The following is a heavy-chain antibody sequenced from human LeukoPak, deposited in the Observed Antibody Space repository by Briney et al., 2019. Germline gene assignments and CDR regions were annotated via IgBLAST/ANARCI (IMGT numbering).Heavy chain of an antibody. CDR3: AKDSPFDY. J-gene: IGHJ4*02. V-gene: IGHV3-23*01. Sequence: GGSLRLSCAASGLTVTNAWMNWVRQAPGKGLEWVSAISGSGGSTYYADSVKGRFTISRDNSKNTLYLQMNSLRAEDTAVYYCAKDSPFDYWGQGTLVTVSS. CDR1: GLTVTNAW. CDR2: ISGSGGST.